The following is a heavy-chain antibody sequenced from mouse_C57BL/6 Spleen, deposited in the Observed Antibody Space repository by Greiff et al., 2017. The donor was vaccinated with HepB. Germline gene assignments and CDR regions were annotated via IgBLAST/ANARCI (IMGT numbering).Heavy chain of an antibody. CDR1: GYTFTSYT. D-gene: IGHD3-2*02. Sequence: VQLVESGAELARPGASVKMSCKASGYTFTSYTMHWVKQRPGQGLEWIGYINPSSGYTKYNQKFKDKATLTADKSSSTAYMQLSSLTSEDSAVYYCARDSSGPAWFAYWGQGTLVTVSA. J-gene: IGHJ3*01. CDR2: INPSSGYT. V-gene: IGHV1-4*01. CDR3: ARDSSGPAWFAY.